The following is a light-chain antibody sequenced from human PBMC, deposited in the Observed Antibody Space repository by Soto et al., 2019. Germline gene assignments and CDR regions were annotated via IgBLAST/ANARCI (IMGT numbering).Light chain of an antibody. V-gene: IGLV2-14*01. CDR1: SSDVGGYSY. CDR3: SSYTSTNTPFV. Sequence: QSVLTQPASVSGSPGQSITISCTGTSSDVGGYSYVSWYQQHPGKAPKLMIYEVSNRPSGVSTRFSGSKSGNTASLTISGLQAEDEADYYCSSYTSTNTPFVFGPGTKVTVL. J-gene: IGLJ1*01. CDR2: EVS.